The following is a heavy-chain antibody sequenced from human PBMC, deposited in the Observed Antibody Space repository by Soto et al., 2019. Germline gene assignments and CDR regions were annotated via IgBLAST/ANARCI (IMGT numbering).Heavy chain of an antibody. Sequence: RIRKATRKGLEWVSGISTSGGSTYYADSVKGRFTTSRDNSRNTLYLQMNSLRSEYTAVYYCAKDWVPMHVWCQGIPVTVS. CDR2: ISTSGGST. D-gene: IGHD3-10*01. V-gene: IGHV3-23*01. J-gene: IGHJ6*02. CDR3: AKDWVPMHV.